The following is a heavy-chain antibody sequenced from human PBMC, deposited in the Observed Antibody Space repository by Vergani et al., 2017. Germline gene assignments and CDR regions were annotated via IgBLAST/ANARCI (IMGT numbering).Heavy chain of an antibody. CDR3: AKDSGYSYGLGGTDY. D-gene: IGHD5-18*01. CDR2: ISWNSGSI. V-gene: IGHV3-9*01. Sequence: EVQLLESGGGLVQPGRSLRLSCAASGFTFDDYAMHWVRQAPGKGLEWVSGISWNSGSIGYADSVKGRFTISRDNAKNSLYLQMNSLRAEDTALYYCAKDSGYSYGLGGTDYWGQGTLVTVSS. CDR1: GFTFDDYA. J-gene: IGHJ4*02.